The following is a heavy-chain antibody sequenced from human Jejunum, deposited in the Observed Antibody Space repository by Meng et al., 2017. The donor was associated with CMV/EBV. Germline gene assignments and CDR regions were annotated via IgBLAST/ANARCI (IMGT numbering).Heavy chain of an antibody. CDR3: ATTYSGRYETS. D-gene: IGHD1-26*01. Sequence: CQASGYTFTGYQMHWVRQAPGQGLEWVGRINPKNGDTKYAEKFQGRVTMTRDTSITTAYMEVSRLRSDDTALYYCATTYSGRYETSWGQGTLVTVSS. CDR2: INPKNGDT. CDR1: GYTFTGYQ. V-gene: IGHV1-2*06. J-gene: IGHJ4*02.